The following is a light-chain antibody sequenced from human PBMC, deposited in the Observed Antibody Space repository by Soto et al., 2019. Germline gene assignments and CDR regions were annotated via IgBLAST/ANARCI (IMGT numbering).Light chain of an antibody. J-gene: IGKJ5*01. CDR1: QSVSSY. Sequence: EIVFTHSPFTRSLSPVERATLSFRASQSVSSYLAWYQQKPGQAPRLLIYGASSRATGIPDRFSGSGSGTDFTLTISRLEPEDFAVYYCQQYGNSPITFGQGTRLEIK. CDR3: QQYGNSPIT. CDR2: GAS. V-gene: IGKV3-20*01.